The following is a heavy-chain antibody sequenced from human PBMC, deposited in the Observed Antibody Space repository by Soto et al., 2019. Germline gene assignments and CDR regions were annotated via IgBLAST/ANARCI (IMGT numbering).Heavy chain of an antibody. D-gene: IGHD3-10*01. Sequence: GESLKISCKGSGYRFISYWIGWVRQMPGKGLEYMGIIYPADSETRYSPSFQGQVTISADKSISTAYLQWSSLKASDTAIYYCARLEYYGSTSYYENWGQGTLVTVSS. CDR2: IYPADSET. V-gene: IGHV5-51*01. CDR1: GYRFISYW. CDR3: ARLEYYGSTSYYEN. J-gene: IGHJ4*02.